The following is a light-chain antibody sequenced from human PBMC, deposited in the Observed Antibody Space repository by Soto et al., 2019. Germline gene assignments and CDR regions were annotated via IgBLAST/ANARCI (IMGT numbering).Light chain of an antibody. CDR1: QSLLHRDGYNY. CDR3: MQALQTPIT. CDR2: LGS. J-gene: IGKJ5*01. V-gene: IGKV2-28*01. Sequence: DIVMSQSPLSLPVTPGEPASISCRSSQSLLHRDGYNYLDWYLQKPGQSPQLLIYLGSNRASGVTDRFSGIGSGTDFTLKISRVEAEDVGVYFCMQALQTPITFGQGTRLEIK.